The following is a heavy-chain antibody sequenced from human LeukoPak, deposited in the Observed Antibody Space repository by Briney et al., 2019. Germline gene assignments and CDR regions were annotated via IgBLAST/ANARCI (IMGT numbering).Heavy chain of an antibody. CDR3: AKDRLGGPYFFHY. CDR1: GFTFSSYA. D-gene: IGHD3-16*01. J-gene: IGHJ4*01. CDR2: ISGSGDST. V-gene: IGHV3-23*01. Sequence: GGSLRLSCAASGFTFSSYAMRWVRQAPGKGLEWVSAISGSGDSTYYADSVKGRFTISRDNSKHTLYLQINTLRAEDTAVYFCAKDRLGGPYFFHYWGQGTLVTVSS.